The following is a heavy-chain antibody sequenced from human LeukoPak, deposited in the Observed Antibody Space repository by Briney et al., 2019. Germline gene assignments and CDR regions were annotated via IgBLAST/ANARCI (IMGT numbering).Heavy chain of an antibody. D-gene: IGHD3-16*02. CDR1: GFTFSSYW. J-gene: IGHJ3*02. Sequence: GGSLRLSCAASGFTFSSYWMRWARQAPGKGLVWVSRINSDGGSTHYADSVKGRFTISRDNAKNTLYLQMNSLRAEDTAVYYCASNYVWGSYRYTMPDAFDIWGQGTMVTVSS. CDR3: ASNYVWGSYRYTMPDAFDI. CDR2: INSDGGST. V-gene: IGHV3-74*01.